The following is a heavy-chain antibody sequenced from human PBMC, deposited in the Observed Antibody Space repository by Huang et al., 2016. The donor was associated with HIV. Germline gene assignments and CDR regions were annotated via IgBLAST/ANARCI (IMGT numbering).Heavy chain of an antibody. CDR3: ARVESRRYYDSSGYYY. CDR2: SIPIFGTA. CDR1: GGTFSSYA. Sequence: QVQLVQSGAEVKKPGSSVKVSCKASGGTFSSYAISWVRQAPGQGLEWRGGSIPIFGTANYAQKFQGRVTITADESTSTAYMELSSLRSEDTAVYYCARVESRRYYDSSGYYYWGQGTLVTVSS. V-gene: IGHV1-69*01. D-gene: IGHD3-22*01. J-gene: IGHJ4*02.